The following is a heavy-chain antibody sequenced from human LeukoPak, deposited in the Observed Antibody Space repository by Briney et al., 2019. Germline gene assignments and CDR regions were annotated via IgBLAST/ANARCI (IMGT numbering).Heavy chain of an antibody. CDR1: GGSISSGGYY. CDR3: AREGASWSHGWFDP. Sequence: SETLSLTCTVSGGSISSGGYYWSWIRQHPGKGLEWIGYIYYSGSTYYNPSLKSRVTIPVDTSKNQFSLKLSSVTAADTAVYYCAREGASWSHGWFDPWGQGTLVTVSS. J-gene: IGHJ5*02. CDR2: IYYSGST. D-gene: IGHD6-13*01. V-gene: IGHV4-31*03.